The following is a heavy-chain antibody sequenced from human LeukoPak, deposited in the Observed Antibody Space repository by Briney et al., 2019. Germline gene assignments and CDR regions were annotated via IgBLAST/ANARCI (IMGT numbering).Heavy chain of an antibody. Sequence: GGSLRLSCAASGFTFSSYAMSWVRQAPGKGLEYVSAISSSGGSTYYTDSVKGRFTISRDNSKNILYLQMGSLRAEDMAVYYCARDHPSRSGWNDAFDIWGHGTMVTVSS. CDR3: ARDHPSRSGWNDAFDI. D-gene: IGHD3-9*01. V-gene: IGHV3-64*02. CDR2: ISSSGGST. J-gene: IGHJ3*02. CDR1: GFTFSSYA.